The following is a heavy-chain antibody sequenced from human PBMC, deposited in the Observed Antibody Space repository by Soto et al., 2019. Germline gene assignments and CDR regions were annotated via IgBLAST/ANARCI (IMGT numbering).Heavy chain of an antibody. V-gene: IGHV1-69*13. CDR3: ARDNDILTGPDYYYGMDV. J-gene: IGHJ6*02. Sequence: SVKVSCKASGYTFTSYGISWVRQAPGQGLEWMGWISANYGTANYAQKFQGRVTMTADESTSTAYMELSSLRSEDTAVYYCARDNDILTGPDYYYGMDVWGQGTTVTV. CDR2: ISANYGTA. CDR1: GYTFTSYG. D-gene: IGHD3-9*01.